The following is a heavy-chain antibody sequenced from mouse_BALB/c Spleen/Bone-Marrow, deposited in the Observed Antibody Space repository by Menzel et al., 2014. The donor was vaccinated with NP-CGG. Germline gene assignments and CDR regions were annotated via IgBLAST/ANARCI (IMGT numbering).Heavy chain of an antibody. V-gene: IGHV2-6-1*01. J-gene: IGHJ4*01. D-gene: IGHD2-1*01. CDR2: IWSDGST. Sequence: VMLVESGPGPVAPSQSLSITCTISGFSLTRYGVHWVRQPPGKGLEWLVVIWSDGSTTYNSALKSRLSITKDNSKSQVFLKMNSLQTDDTAMYYCARNGNFFAMDSWGQGTSVTVSS. CDR1: GFSLTRYG. CDR3: ARNGNFFAMDS.